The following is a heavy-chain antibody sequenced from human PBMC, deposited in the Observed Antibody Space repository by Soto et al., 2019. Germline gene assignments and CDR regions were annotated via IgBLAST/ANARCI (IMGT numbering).Heavy chain of an antibody. V-gene: IGHV1-2*02. J-gene: IGHJ4*02. CDR2: INPKTGDT. D-gene: IGHD2-21*01. Sequence: QVQLVQSGTEVKKPGASVKVSCKASGYTFTDSHIHWVRQASGQGLEWLGWINPKTGDTNYPQKFQGRITMTRDTSMSTAYMELTNLTSGDTAVYYCERDPPRYFTSSPEGAGLWGQGTLVTVSS. CDR3: ERDPPRYFTSSPEGAGL. CDR1: GYTFTDSH.